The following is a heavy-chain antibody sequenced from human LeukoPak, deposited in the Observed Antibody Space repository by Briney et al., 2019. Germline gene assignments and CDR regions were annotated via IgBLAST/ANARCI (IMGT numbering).Heavy chain of an antibody. CDR1: GDSISSGGYY. J-gene: IGHJ5*02. V-gene: IGHV4-30-2*01. D-gene: IGHD2-2*01. CDR3: ARVTYCSSTSCSPAGWFDP. Sequence: SETLSLTCTVSGDSISSGGYYWSWIRQPPGKGLEWIGYIYHSGSTYYNPSLKSRVTISVDRSKNQFSLKLSSVTAADTAVYYCARVTYCSSTSCSPAGWFDPWGQGTLVTVSS. CDR2: IYHSGST.